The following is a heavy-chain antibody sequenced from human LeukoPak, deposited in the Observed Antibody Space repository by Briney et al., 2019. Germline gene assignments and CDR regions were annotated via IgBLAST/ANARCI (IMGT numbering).Heavy chain of an antibody. CDR2: IYYSGST. CDR1: GGSISSYY. V-gene: IGHV4-59*01. D-gene: IGHD3-10*01. Sequence: PSETLSLTCTVSGGSISSYYWSWIRQPPGKGLEWIGYIYYSGSTNYNPSLKSRVTISADTSKNQFSLKLSSVTAADTAVYYCARDYNYWGQGTLVTVSS. CDR3: ARDYNY. J-gene: IGHJ4*02.